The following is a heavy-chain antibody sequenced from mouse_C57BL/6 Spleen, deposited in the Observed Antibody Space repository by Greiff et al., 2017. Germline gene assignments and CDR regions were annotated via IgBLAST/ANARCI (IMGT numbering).Heavy chain of an antibody. J-gene: IGHJ3*01. CDR1: GYSITSGYD. D-gene: IGHD1-1*01. Sequence: EVQLVESGPGMVKPSQSLSLTCTVTGYSITSGYDWHWIRHFPGNKLEWMGYISYSGSTNYNPSLKSRISITHDTSKNHFFLKLNSVTTEDTATYYCERDQGYYGSSYGFAYWGQGTLVTVSA. CDR3: ERDQGYYGSSYGFAY. CDR2: ISYSGST. V-gene: IGHV3-1*01.